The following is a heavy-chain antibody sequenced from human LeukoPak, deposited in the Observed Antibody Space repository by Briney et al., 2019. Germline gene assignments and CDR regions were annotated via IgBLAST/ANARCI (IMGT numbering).Heavy chain of an antibody. D-gene: IGHD2-15*01. Sequence: SETLSLTCTVSGGSISSYYWSWIRQPPGKGLEWIGYIYYSGSTNYNPSLKSRVTISVDTSKNQFSLKLSSVTAADTAVYYCAREVVAARASYYFDYWGQGTLVTVSS. CDR3: AREVVAARASYYFDY. CDR2: IYYSGST. CDR1: GGSISSYY. V-gene: IGHV4-59*01. J-gene: IGHJ4*02.